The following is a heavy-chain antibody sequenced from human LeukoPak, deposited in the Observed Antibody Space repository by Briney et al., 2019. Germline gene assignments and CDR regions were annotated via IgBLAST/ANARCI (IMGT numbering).Heavy chain of an antibody. CDR2: ISSSGSTI. CDR1: GFTFSSYE. Sequence: GGSLRLSCAASGFTFSSYEMNWVRQAPGKGLEWVSYISSSGSTIYYADSVKGRFTISRDNAKNSLYLQMNSLRAEDTAVYYCARDSRRSYGSGEGFDYWGQGTLVTVSS. V-gene: IGHV3-48*03. J-gene: IGHJ4*02. D-gene: IGHD3-10*01. CDR3: ARDSRRSYGSGEGFDY.